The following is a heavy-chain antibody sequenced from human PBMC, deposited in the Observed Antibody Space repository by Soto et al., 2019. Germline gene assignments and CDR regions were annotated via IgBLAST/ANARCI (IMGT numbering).Heavy chain of an antibody. CDR2: IYHSGST. Sequence: SETLSLTCIVSGGSVSSSNWWSWVRQPPGKGLEWIGEIYHSGSTTYNPSLKSRATISVDKSENQFSLGLKSVTAADTAVYYCARVGSDYDNSGYYLPWGPGTLVTVSS. J-gene: IGHJ5*02. V-gene: IGHV4-4*02. CDR1: GGSVSSSNW. CDR3: ARVGSDYDNSGYYLP. D-gene: IGHD3-22*01.